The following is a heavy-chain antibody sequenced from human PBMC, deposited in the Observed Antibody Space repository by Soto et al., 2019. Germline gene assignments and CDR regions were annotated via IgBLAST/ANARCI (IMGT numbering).Heavy chain of an antibody. D-gene: IGHD6-6*01. CDR3: AREVGEVDYSSSSDAFDI. CDR2: IYYSGTT. J-gene: IGHJ3*02. CDR1: GYSISSNNW. V-gene: IGHV4-28*03. Sequence: SETLSLTCAVSGYSISSNNWWGWIRQPPGKGLEWIGYIYYSGTTYYNPSLKSRVTMSRDTSKNQFFLNLDSVTAADTAVYYCAREVGEVDYSSSSDAFDIWGQGTMVTVSS.